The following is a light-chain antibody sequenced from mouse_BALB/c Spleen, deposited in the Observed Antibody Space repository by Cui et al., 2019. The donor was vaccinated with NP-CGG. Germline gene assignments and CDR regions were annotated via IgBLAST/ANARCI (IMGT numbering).Light chain of an antibody. CDR1: TGAVTTSNY. J-gene: IGLJ1*01. Sequence: QAVVTQDSALTTSPGETVTLTCRPSTGAVTTSNYANWVQEKPDHLFTGLIGGTNNRAPGVPARFSGFLIGDKAALTITGAQTEDEAIYFCALWYSNHWVFGGGTKLTVL. V-gene: IGLV1*01. CDR3: ALWYSNHWV. CDR2: GTN.